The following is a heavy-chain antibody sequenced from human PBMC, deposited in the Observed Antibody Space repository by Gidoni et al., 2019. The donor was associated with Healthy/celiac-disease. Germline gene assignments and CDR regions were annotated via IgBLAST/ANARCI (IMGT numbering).Heavy chain of an antibody. D-gene: IGHD3-22*01. J-gene: IGHJ4*02. CDR2: ISSSGSTI. V-gene: IGHV3-48*03. Sequence: EVQLVESGGGLVQPGGSLRLSCAASGFTFSSYEMNWVRQAPGKGLEWVSYISSSGSTIYYADSVKGRFTISRDNAKNSLYLQMNSLRAEDTAVYYCAGTVYYYDSSGYYGGYFDYWGQGTLVTVSS. CDR1: GFTFSSYE. CDR3: AGTVYYYDSSGYYGGYFDY.